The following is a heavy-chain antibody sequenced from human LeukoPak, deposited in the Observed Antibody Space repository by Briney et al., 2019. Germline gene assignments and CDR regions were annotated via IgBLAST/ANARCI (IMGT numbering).Heavy chain of an antibody. CDR1: GFTFDKAW. Sequence: GGSLRLSCAASGFTFDKAWMTWVRQAPGKGLEWVSYISSSGSTIYYADSVKGRFTISRDNAKNSLYLQMNSLRAEDTAVYYCARATWDPNYYYYMDVWGKGTTVTISS. V-gene: IGHV3-11*04. CDR3: ARATWDPNYYYYMDV. D-gene: IGHD1-26*01. CDR2: ISSSGSTI. J-gene: IGHJ6*03.